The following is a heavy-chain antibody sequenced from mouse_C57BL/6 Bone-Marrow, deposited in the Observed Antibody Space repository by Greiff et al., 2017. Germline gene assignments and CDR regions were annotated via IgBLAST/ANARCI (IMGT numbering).Heavy chain of an antibody. CDR3: ARGSSGLFAY. V-gene: IGHV1-64*01. J-gene: IGHJ3*01. Sequence: VQLQQPGAELVKPGASVKLSCKASGYTFTSYWMHGVKQRPGQGLEWIGMIHPNSGSTNYNEKFKSKATLTVDKSSSTAYMQLSSLTSADSAVYYCARGSSGLFAYWGQGTLVTVSA. CDR2: IHPNSGST. D-gene: IGHD1-1*01. CDR1: GYTFTSYW.